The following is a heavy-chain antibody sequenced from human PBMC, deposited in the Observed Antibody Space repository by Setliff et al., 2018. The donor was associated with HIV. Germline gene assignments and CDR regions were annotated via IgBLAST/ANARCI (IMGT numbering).Heavy chain of an antibody. Sequence: PSETLSLTCTVSGGSISSSSLYWGWIRQPPGKGLERIGSIYYSGSTYYNPSLKSRVTISLDTSKSLFSLKLSSVSAADTAVYYCARDRLLLWFDEEYYFDYWGQGTLVTVSS. CDR3: ARDRLLLWFDEEYYFDY. V-gene: IGHV4-39*07. D-gene: IGHD3-10*01. CDR2: IYYSGST. J-gene: IGHJ4*02. CDR1: GGSISSSSLY.